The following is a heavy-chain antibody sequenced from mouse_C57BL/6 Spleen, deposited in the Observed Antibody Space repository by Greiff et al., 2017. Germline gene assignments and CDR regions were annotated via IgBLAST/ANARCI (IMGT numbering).Heavy chain of an antibody. D-gene: IGHD2-3*01. J-gene: IGHJ1*03. CDR2: ISYSGST. Sequence: EVKLQESGPGMVKPSQSLSLTCTVTGYSITSGYDWHWIRHFPGNKLEWMGYISYSGSTNYNPSLKSRISITHDTSKNHFFLKLNSVTTEDTATYYCAREGLYDGYYWYFDVWGTGTTVTVSS. CDR3: AREGLYDGYYWYFDV. V-gene: IGHV3-1*01. CDR1: GYSITSGYD.